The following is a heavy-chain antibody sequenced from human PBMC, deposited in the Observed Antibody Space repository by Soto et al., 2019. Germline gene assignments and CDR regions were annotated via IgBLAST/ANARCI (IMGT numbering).Heavy chain of an antibody. V-gene: IGHV4-31*03. CDR3: ARAPGDYFDY. CDR2: IFYSGST. Sequence: QVQLQESGPGLVKPSQTLSLTCTVSGGSISSGGYYWSWIRQHPGKGLEWIGYIFYSGSTYYNPSLKSRVTISVDTSKNQSALKLSSVTAADPAVYYCARAPGDYFDYWGQGTLVTVSS. J-gene: IGHJ4*02. CDR1: GGSISSGGYY.